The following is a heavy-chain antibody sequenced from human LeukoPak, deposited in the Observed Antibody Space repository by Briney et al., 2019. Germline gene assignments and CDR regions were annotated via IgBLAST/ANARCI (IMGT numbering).Heavy chain of an antibody. D-gene: IGHD3-22*01. J-gene: IGHJ2*01. CDR3: ARRYYDSSGYYIADWYFDL. CDR2: IYYSGST. V-gene: IGHV4-31*03. Sequence: PSQTLSLTCTVSGGSISSGGYYWSWIRQHPGKGLEWIGYIYYSGSTYYNPSLKSRVTISVDKSKNQFSLKLSSVTAADTAVYYCARRYYDSSGYYIADWYFDLWGRGTLVTVSS. CDR1: GGSISSGGYY.